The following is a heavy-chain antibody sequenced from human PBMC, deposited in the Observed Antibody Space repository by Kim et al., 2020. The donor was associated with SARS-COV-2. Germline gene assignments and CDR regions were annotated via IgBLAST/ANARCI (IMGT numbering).Heavy chain of an antibody. CDR2: IYPGDSDT. Sequence: GESLKISCKGSGYSFTSYWIGWVRQMPGKGLEWMGIIYPGDSDTRYSPSFQGQVTISADKSISTAYLQWSSLKASDTAMYYCARLHTPDIVLIVGGGPFDYWGQGTLVTVSS. V-gene: IGHV5-51*01. D-gene: IGHD2-8*01. CDR3: ARLHTPDIVLIVGGGPFDY. J-gene: IGHJ4*02. CDR1: GYSFTSYW.